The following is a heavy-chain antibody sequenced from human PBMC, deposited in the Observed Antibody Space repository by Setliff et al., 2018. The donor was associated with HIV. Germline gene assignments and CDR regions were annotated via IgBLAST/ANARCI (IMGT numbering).Heavy chain of an antibody. D-gene: IGHD1-7*01. J-gene: IGHJ6*03. CDR2: IYNSGST. CDR3: ARGWQLELPGTYYYYMDV. V-gene: IGHV4-59*11. Sequence: PSETLSLTCTVSGGSISSHYWSWIRQPPGKGLEWIGYIYNSGSTNYNPSLKSRVTISVETSKNQFSLSLSSVTAADTAVYYCARGWQLELPGTYYYYMDVWGKGTTVTVSS. CDR1: GGSISSHY.